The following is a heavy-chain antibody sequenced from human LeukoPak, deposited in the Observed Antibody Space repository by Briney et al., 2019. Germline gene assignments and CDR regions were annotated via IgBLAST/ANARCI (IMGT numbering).Heavy chain of an antibody. CDR3: ASLLGVRGVIRYYFDY. CDR2: ITAANGNT. V-gene: IGHV1-3*01. D-gene: IGHD3-10*01. Sequence: ASVKVSCKASGYTFTSYAMHWVRQAPGQRPEWMGWITAANGNTKYSQNFQGRVAITRDTSASTAYMELSSLRSEDTAVYYCASLLGVRGVIRYYFDYWGQGTLVTVSS. J-gene: IGHJ4*02. CDR1: GYTFTSYA.